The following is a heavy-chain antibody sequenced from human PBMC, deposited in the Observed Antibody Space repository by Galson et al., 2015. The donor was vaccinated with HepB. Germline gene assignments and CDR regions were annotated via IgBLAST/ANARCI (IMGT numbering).Heavy chain of an antibody. Sequence: SLRLSCAASGFTFSSYGMHWVRQAPGKGLEWVAVISYDGSNKYYADSVKGRFTISRDNSKNTLYLQMNSLRAEDTAVYYCAKDPSIAARRPHFDYWGQGTLVTVSS. CDR3: AKDPSIAARRPHFDY. CDR2: ISYDGSNK. V-gene: IGHV3-30*18. D-gene: IGHD6-6*01. J-gene: IGHJ4*02. CDR1: GFTFSSYG.